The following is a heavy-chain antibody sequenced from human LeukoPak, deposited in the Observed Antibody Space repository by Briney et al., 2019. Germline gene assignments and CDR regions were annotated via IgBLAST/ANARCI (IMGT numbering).Heavy chain of an antibody. CDR2: IYHSGST. V-gene: IGHV4-4*02. D-gene: IGHD5-24*01. CDR1: GGSISSSNW. Sequence: PSETLSLTCAVSGGSISSSNWWSWVRPPPGKGLEWIGEIYHSGSTNYNPSLKSRVTISLDTSKNQFSLKLSSVTAADTAVYYCARPDDGAFDFWGQGTMVTVST. J-gene: IGHJ3*01. CDR3: ARPDDGAFDF.